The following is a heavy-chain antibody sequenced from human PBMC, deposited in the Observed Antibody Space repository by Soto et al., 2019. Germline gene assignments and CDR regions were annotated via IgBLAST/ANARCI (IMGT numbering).Heavy chain of an antibody. J-gene: IGHJ5*02. CDR1: GASISSYF. V-gene: IGHV4-4*07. CDR2: ISTSGTS. D-gene: IGHD6-19*01. Sequence: SETLSLTCTVSGASISSYFWTWIRQPAGKGLDWIGRISTSGTSNYNPSLKSRVTMSVDTSKNHFSLNLSSVTAADTAVYYCAREAGPDRWFDPWGQGTLVTVS. CDR3: AREAGPDRWFDP.